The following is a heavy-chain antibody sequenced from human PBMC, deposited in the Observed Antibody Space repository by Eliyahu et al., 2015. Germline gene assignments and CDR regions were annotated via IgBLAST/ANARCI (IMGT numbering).Heavy chain of an antibody. V-gene: IGHV2-5*05. CDR1: GFSLTASGEG. CDR2: IFGDDYK. D-gene: IGHD5-18*01. CDR3: TREGYIYGRRSFDP. Sequence: QITLKESGPTVVKPTQTLTXTCTFSGFSLTASGEGVGWIRQPPGKALEWLALIFGDDYKWYGPSLKNRLTITKDTSRSQVVLTMTNMDPDDTGTYFCTREGYIYGRRSFDPWGQGTPVTVSS. J-gene: IGHJ5*02.